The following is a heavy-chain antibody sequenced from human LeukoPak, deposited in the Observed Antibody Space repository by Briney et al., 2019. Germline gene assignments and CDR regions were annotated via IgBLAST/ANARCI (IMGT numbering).Heavy chain of an antibody. CDR1: GFTFSSYA. D-gene: IGHD3-22*01. V-gene: IGHV3-30-3*01. J-gene: IGHJ6*02. Sequence: GRSLRLSCAASGFTFSSYAMHWVRQAPGKGLEWVAVISYDGSNKYYADSVKGRFTISRDNSKNTLYLQMNSLRAEDTAVYYCARELADSSGYPQGDYYYGMDVWGQGTTVTVSS. CDR2: ISYDGSNK. CDR3: ARELADSSGYPQGDYYYGMDV.